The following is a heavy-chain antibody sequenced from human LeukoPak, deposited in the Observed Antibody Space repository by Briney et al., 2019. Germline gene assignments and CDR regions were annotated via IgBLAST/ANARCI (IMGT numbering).Heavy chain of an antibody. CDR3: ARDVVLLWFGELSPDYFDY. D-gene: IGHD3-10*01. CDR2: VKQDGSEK. J-gene: IGHJ4*02. Sequence: GGSLRLSCAASGFTFSSYWMSWVRQAPGKGLECVANVKQDGSEKYYVDSVKGRFTISRDNAKNSLYVQMNSLRAEDTAVYYCARDVVLLWFGELSPDYFDYWGQGTLVTVSS. V-gene: IGHV3-7*01. CDR1: GFTFSSYW.